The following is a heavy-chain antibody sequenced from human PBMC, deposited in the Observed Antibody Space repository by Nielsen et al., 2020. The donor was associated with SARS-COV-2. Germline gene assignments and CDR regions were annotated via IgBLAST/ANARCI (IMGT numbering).Heavy chain of an antibody. V-gene: IGHV3-74*01. CDR1: GFTFSNYA. D-gene: IGHD4/OR15-4a*01. Sequence: GGSLRLSCAASGFTFSNYAMSWVRQAPGKGLVWVSYINNDGSSATYADSVKGRFTISRDNAKNTLYLQMNSLRAEDTAVYYCARGGWGAVDYWGQGTLVTVSS. J-gene: IGHJ4*02. CDR2: INNDGSSA. CDR3: ARGGWGAVDY.